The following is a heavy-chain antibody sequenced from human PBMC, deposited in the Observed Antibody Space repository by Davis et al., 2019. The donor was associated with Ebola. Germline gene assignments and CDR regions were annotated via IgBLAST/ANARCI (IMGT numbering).Heavy chain of an antibody. CDR2: ISGSGGST. V-gene: IGHV3-23*01. D-gene: IGHD6-13*01. CDR3: ARGIAAAGSLLNWFDP. J-gene: IGHJ5*02. Sequence: GESLKISCTDSVITFSSYAMTWVRQAPGKGLEWVSAISGSGGSTYYADSVKGRFTISRDNSKKTLYLQMNSLRAEDTAVYYCARGIAAAGSLLNWFDPWGQGTLVTVSS. CDR1: VITFSSYA.